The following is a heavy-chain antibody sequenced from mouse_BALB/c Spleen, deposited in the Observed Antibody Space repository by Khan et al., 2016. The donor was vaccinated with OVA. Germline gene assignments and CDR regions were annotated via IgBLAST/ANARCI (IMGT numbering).Heavy chain of an antibody. J-gene: IGHJ4*01. CDR3: ARGNYYGYAMDY. V-gene: IGHV3-2*02. D-gene: IGHD1-1*01. CDR1: GYSITSNYA. CDR2: ISYSGST. Sequence: EVQLQESGPGLVKPSQSLSLTCTVTGYSITSNYAWNWIRQFPGNKLEWMGYISYSGSTSYNPSLKSRISITRDTSKNQFFLQLNSVTTGDTATYYCARGNYYGYAMDYWGQGTSVTVSS.